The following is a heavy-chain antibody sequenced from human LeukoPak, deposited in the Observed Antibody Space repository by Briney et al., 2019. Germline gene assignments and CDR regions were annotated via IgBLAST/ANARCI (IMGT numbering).Heavy chain of an antibody. Sequence: PGGSLRLSCAASGFTFINYAMTWVRQAPGKGLEWVSAISGSGDSTFNADSVKGRFTISRGNSKNTLNLQMNSLRAEDTALYYCATSTVAKYDYWGQGTLVAVSS. CDR3: ATSTVAKYDY. CDR2: ISGSGDST. J-gene: IGHJ4*02. D-gene: IGHD4-11*01. CDR1: GFTFINYA. V-gene: IGHV3-23*01.